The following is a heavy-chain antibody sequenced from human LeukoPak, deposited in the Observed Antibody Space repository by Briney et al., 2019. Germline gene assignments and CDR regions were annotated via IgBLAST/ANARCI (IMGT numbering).Heavy chain of an antibody. V-gene: IGHV3-43D*04. J-gene: IGHJ4*02. CDR3: AKDGDKYYDFVWGSSHYYFDY. CDR1: GFTFDDYA. D-gene: IGHD3-16*01. CDR2: ISWDGGST. Sequence: PGGSLRLSXAASGFTFDDYAMHWVCQAPGKGLEWVSLISWDGGSTYYADSVKGRFTISRDSSKNSLYLQMNSLRAEDTALYYCAKDGDKYYDFVWGSSHYYFDYWGQGTLVTVSS.